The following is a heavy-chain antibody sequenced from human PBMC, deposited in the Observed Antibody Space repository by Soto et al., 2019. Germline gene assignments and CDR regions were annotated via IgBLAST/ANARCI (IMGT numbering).Heavy chain of an antibody. J-gene: IGHJ6*02. V-gene: IGHV3-48*02. CDR2: ISSSSSTI. CDR3: ARDKRSLGYCSSTSCEGDYGMDV. D-gene: IGHD2-2*01. Sequence: GGSLRLSCASSGFTFSSYSMNWVRHAPGKGLDLVSYISSSSSTIYYSDSVKGRFTISRDNAKNSLYLQMNSLRDEDTAVYYCARDKRSLGYCSSTSCEGDYGMDVWGQGTTVTVSS. CDR1: GFTFSSYS.